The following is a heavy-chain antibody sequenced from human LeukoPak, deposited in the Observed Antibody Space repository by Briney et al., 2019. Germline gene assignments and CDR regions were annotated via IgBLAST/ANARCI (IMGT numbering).Heavy chain of an antibody. J-gene: IGHJ4*02. CDR2: TSSDGSDR. D-gene: IGHD1/OR15-1a*01. CDR1: GFTLSSYA. V-gene: IGHV3-30*04. Sequence: PGGSLRLSCAASGFTLSSYAIHWVRQVPGKGLESVAVTSSDGSDRRYGDSVKGRFTISRDNSRNTVYLQMNSLRVEDTALYYCSREGAEHENDYWGQGTLVTVSS. CDR3: SREGAEHENDY.